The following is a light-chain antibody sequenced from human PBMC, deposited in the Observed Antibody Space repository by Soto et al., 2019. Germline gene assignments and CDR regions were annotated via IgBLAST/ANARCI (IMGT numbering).Light chain of an antibody. V-gene: IGLV2-18*02. CDR3: SSFTSSSTYV. CDR2: EVS. Sequence: QSALTQPPSVSGSPGQSVTISCTGTSSEVGSYNRVSWYQQPPGTAPKLMIYEVSNRPSGVPDRFSGSKSGNTASLTISGLQAGDEAEYYWSSFTSSSTYVFGTGTKVTVL. J-gene: IGLJ1*01. CDR1: SSEVGSYNR.